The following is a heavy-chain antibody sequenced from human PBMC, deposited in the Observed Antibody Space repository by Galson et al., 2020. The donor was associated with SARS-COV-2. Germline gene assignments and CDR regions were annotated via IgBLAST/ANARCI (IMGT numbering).Heavy chain of an antibody. V-gene: IGHV3-30*01. J-gene: IGHJ5*02. D-gene: IGHD6-19*01. CDR3: ARVVRIAVAGTRYYWFDP. CDR1: GFTFSSYA. Sequence: GESLKISCAASGFTFSSYAMHWVRQAPGKGLEWVAVISYDGSNKYYADSVTGRFTISRDNSKNTLYLQMNSLRAEDTAVYYCARVVRIAVAGTRYYWFDPWGQGTLVTVSS. CDR2: ISYDGSNK.